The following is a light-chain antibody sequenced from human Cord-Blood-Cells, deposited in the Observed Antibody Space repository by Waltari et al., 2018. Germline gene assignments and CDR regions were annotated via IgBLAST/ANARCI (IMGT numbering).Light chain of an antibody. CDR3: QQSYSTPFT. J-gene: IGKJ3*01. CDR2: AAS. CDR1: QSISSY. V-gene: IGKV1-39*01. Sequence: DIQMTQSPSSLSASVGDRVTITCRASQSISSYLNWYQQKPGKDPKLLIYAASSLQSAVPSTCSGSGSATAFTTPISSLQPEDFATYYCQQSYSTPFTFGPGTKVDIK.